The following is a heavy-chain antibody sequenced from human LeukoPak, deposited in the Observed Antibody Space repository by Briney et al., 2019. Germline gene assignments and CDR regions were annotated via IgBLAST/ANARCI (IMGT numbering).Heavy chain of an antibody. CDR3: ARLFAPFCGNDCGQFDY. CDR2: ISGSDDST. J-gene: IGHJ4*02. D-gene: IGHD2-21*02. V-gene: IGHV3-23*01. Sequence: TGGSLRLSCAASGFTFSSYAMSWVRQAPGKGLEWVSAISGSDDSTYYADSVKGRFTISRDNSKNTLYLQMNSLRAEDTAVYYCARLFAPFCGNDCGQFDYWGQGTLVTVSS. CDR1: GFTFSSYA.